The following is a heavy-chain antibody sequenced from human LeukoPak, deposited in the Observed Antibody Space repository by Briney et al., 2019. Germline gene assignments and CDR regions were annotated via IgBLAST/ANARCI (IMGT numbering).Heavy chain of an antibody. V-gene: IGHV1-8*03. CDR1: GHTFTSYD. D-gene: IGHD5-24*01. Sequence: GASVKVSCKASGHTFTSYDINWVRQATGQGLEWMGWMNPNSGNTGYAQKFQGRVTITRNTSISTAYMELSSLRSEDTAVYYCARNEMSALRHKTYNWFDPWGQGTLVTVSS. J-gene: IGHJ5*02. CDR3: ARNEMSALRHKTYNWFDP. CDR2: MNPNSGNT.